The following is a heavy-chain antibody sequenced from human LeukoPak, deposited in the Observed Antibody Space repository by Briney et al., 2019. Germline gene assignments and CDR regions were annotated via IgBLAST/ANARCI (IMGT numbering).Heavy chain of an antibody. CDR1: GFTFSSYA. CDR2: ISGSGGTT. Sequence: GGSLRLSCAASGFTFSSYAISLVCEAPRKGLEWGSAISGSGGTTYYAHSVKGRFTISRDNSKSTLYVQMNSLRAEDTAVYYCAIVVAARQGTIDPWGQGTLVTISS. V-gene: IGHV3-23*01. D-gene: IGHD6-6*01. CDR3: AIVVAARQGTIDP. J-gene: IGHJ5*02.